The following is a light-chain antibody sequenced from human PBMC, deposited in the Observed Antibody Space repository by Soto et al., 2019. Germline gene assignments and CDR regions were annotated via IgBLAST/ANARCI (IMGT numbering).Light chain of an antibody. CDR3: HVWHTSTDHVV. Sequence: SYELTQPPSVSVAPGQTARITCGGDSIGSKSVHWYQQRPGQAPVLVVYDDSDRPSGIPERFSGSNSGSTATLTISRVAAGDEDDYYCHVWHTSTDHVVLGGGTKLTVL. J-gene: IGLJ2*01. CDR1: SIGSKS. V-gene: IGLV3-21*02. CDR2: DDS.